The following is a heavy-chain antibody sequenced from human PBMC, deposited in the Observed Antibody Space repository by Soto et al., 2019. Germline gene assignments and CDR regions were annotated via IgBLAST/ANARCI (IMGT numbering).Heavy chain of an antibody. Sequence: SETLSLTCTVSGGSISSYYWSWIRQPPGKGLEWIGYIYYSGSTNYNPSLKSRVTISVDTSKYQFSLKLSSVTAADTAVYYCARRIGYYGSGSTFDYWGQGTLVIVSS. J-gene: IGHJ4*02. CDR3: ARRIGYYGSGSTFDY. D-gene: IGHD3-10*01. V-gene: IGHV4-59*01. CDR2: IYYSGST. CDR1: GGSISSYY.